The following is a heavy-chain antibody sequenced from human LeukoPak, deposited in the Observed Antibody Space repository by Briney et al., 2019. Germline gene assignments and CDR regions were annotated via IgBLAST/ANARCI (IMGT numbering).Heavy chain of an antibody. CDR3: ARDAYYYDSQVDY. D-gene: IGHD3-22*01. Sequence: PGGSLRLSCAASGFTFSSYEMNWVRQAPGKGLEWVSYISSSGSTIYYADSVKGRFTISRDNAKNSLYLRMNSLRAEDTAVYYCARDAYYYDSQVDYWGQGTLVTVSS. CDR2: ISSSGSTI. J-gene: IGHJ4*02. CDR1: GFTFSSYE. V-gene: IGHV3-48*03.